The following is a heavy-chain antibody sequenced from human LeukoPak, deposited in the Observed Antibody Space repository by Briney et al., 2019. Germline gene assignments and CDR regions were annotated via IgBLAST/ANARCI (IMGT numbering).Heavy chain of an antibody. Sequence: ASVKVSCKASGYTFTSYYMHWVRQARGQRLEWIGWIVVGSGNTNYAQKFQERVTITRDMSTSTAYMELSSLRSEDTAVYYCTSDPTFYSGRYCFDYWGQGTLVTVSS. CDR1: GYTFTSYY. D-gene: IGHD1-26*01. J-gene: IGHJ4*02. CDR3: TSDPTFYSGRYCFDY. V-gene: IGHV1-58*02. CDR2: IVVGSGNT.